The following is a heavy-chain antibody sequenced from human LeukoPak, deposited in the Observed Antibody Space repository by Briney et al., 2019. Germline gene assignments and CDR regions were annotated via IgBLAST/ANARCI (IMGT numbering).Heavy chain of an antibody. CDR2: IYPSDSDT. D-gene: IGHD4-17*01. J-gene: IGHJ4*02. CDR1: GYTFINYW. Sequence: GESLKISFKGSGYTFINYWIGWVRQMPGKGLEWIGIIYPSDSDTRYSPSFRGQVTISADKSISTAYLQWSSLKASDTAMYYCASHDYGDYGTFKFWGQGTLVTVYS. V-gene: IGHV5-51*01. CDR3: ASHDYGDYGTFKF.